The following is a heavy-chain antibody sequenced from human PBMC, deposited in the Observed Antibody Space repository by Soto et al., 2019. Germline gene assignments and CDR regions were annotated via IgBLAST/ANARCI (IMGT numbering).Heavy chain of an antibody. D-gene: IGHD6-6*01. CDR3: AKDVSQSWAARPLGYYGMDV. V-gene: IGHV3-23*01. CDR2: ISGSGGST. CDR1: GFTFSSYG. Sequence: EVQLLESGGGLVQPGGSLRLSCAASGFTFSSYGMSWVRQAPGKGLEWVSAISGSGGSTYYADSVKGRFTISRDNSKNTLYLQMNSLRAEDTAVYYCAKDVSQSWAARPLGYYGMDVWGQGTTVTVSS. J-gene: IGHJ6*02.